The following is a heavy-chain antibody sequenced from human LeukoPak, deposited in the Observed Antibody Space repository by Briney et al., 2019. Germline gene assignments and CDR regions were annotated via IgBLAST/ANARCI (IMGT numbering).Heavy chain of an antibody. CDR3: TTAGYYSGGTCH. Sequence: GGSLRLSCAASGFTFPNAWMSWVRQAPGKGLEWVGHIKSKTDGGTTDYAAPVKVRFTISRDDSKNTLYLQMHSLRTEDTAVYYCTTAGYYSGGTCHWGPGTLVTVSS. D-gene: IGHD2-15*01. CDR1: GFTFPNAW. V-gene: IGHV3-15*01. J-gene: IGHJ4*02. CDR2: IKSKTDGGTT.